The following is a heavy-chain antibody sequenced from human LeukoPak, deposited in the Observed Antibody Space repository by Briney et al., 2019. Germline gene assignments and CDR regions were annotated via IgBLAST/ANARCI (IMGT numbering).Heavy chain of an antibody. Sequence: PGGSPRLSCAASGFTFSDYYMSWIRQAPGKGLEWVSYISSSGSTIYYADSVKGRFTISRDNAKNSLYLQMNSLRAEDTAVYYCASSIVVVPRFDYWGQGTLVTVSS. CDR3: ASSIVVVPRFDY. V-gene: IGHV3-11*01. CDR2: ISSSGSTI. D-gene: IGHD2-21*01. CDR1: GFTFSDYY. J-gene: IGHJ4*02.